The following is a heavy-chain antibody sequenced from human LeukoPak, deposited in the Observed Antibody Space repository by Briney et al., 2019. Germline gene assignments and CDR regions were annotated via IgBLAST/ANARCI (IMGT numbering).Heavy chain of an antibody. CDR3: ARRVMITFGGVNTNWFDP. CDR1: GYRFSSNG. J-gene: IGHJ5*02. Sequence: ASVKVSCKASGYRFSSNGFSWVRQAPGQGLEWMGWISAYNGKTNYEQKVQDRITMTTDTSTNTVYMELRSLRSDDTAVYYCARRVMITFGGVNTNWFDPWGQGTLVTVSS. D-gene: IGHD3-16*01. V-gene: IGHV1-18*01. CDR2: ISAYNGKT.